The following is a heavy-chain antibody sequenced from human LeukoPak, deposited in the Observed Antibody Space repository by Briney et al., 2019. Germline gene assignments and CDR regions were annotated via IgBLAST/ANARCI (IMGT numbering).Heavy chain of an antibody. CDR2: TRGGGAGA. V-gene: IGHV3-23*01. J-gene: IGHJ3*02. Sequence: GGSLRLSCAASGFTFTSYAMNWVRQAPGKGLEWVAFTRGGGAGARYADAAKGRFTISRDNSKNTLYLHMNTLRVEDTATYYCAKCSASYDNDALDMWGQGTVVIVSS. D-gene: IGHD3-10*02. CDR3: AKCSASYDNDALDM. CDR1: GFTFTSYA.